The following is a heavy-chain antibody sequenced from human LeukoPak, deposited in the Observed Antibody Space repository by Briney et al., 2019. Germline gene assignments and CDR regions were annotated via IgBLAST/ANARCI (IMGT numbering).Heavy chain of an antibody. CDR3: ARDILTVLDAFDI. CDR1: GYTLTGYY. D-gene: IGHD3-9*01. Sequence: ASVRVSCKASGYTLTGYYMHWVRQARGQGLEWRGWINPNSGGTNYAQKFQGRVTMTRDTSISTAYMELSRLRSDDTAVYYCARDILTVLDAFDIWGQGTMVTVSS. CDR2: INPNSGGT. J-gene: IGHJ3*02. V-gene: IGHV1-2*02.